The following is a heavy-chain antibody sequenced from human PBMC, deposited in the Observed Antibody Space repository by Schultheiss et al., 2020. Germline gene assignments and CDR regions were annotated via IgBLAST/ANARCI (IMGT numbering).Heavy chain of an antibody. Sequence: GESLKISCAASGFTFSSYWMHWVRQAPGKGLVWVSRINSDGSSTSYADSVKGRFTISRDNAKNTLYLQMNSLRAEDTAVYYCARVRGGEHYYYGMDVWGQGTTVTVS. V-gene: IGHV3-74*01. CDR2: INSDGSST. J-gene: IGHJ6*02. CDR3: ARVRGGEHYYYGMDV. D-gene: IGHD2-21*01. CDR1: GFTFSSYW.